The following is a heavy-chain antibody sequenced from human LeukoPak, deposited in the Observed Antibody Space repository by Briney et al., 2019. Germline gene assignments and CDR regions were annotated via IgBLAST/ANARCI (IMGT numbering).Heavy chain of an antibody. D-gene: IGHD3-10*01. J-gene: IGHJ4*02. V-gene: IGHV3-30*02. CDR1: GFTFSNYG. CDR3: AKVHSAYGSGSYSYYFDY. CDR2: IRYDGSNK. Sequence: PGGSLRLSCAASGFTFSNYGMHWVRQAPGKGLEWVAFIRYDGSNKYYADSVKGRFTISRDNSKNTLYLQMNSLRAEDTAVYYCAKVHSAYGSGSYSYYFDYWGQGTLVTVSS.